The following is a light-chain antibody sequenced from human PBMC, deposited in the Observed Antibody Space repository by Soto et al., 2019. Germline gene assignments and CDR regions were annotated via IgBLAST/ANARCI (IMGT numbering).Light chain of an antibody. J-gene: IGLJ3*02. CDR3: MSYIASTTTHWV. Sequence: QSVLTQPPSASGTPGQRVTISCSGSRSNIGDNHVYWYQQLPGTAPKLLIYSKNQRPAGVPARFSGSKSGTSASLAISGLQPEDEADYYCMSYIASTTTHWVLGGGTQLTVL. CDR2: SKN. V-gene: IGLV1-44*01. CDR1: RSNIGDNH.